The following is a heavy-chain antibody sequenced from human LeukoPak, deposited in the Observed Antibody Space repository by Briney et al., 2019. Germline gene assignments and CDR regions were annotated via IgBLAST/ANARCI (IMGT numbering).Heavy chain of an antibody. V-gene: IGHV3-30*02. J-gene: IGHJ4*02. Sequence: GGSLRLSCAASGFTFSSYGMHWVRQAPGKGLEWVAFIRYDGSNKYYADSVKGRFTISRDNSKNTLYLQMNSLRAEDTAVYYCAKVGCIAAHLCDYWGQGTLVTVSS. CDR3: AKVGCIAAHLCDY. CDR2: IRYDGSNK. CDR1: GFTFSSYG. D-gene: IGHD6-13*01.